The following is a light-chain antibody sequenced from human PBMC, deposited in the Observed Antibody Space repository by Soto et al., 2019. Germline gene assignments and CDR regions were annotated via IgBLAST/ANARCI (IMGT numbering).Light chain of an antibody. CDR1: QSVSSN. CDR3: HQYNNWPPWT. CDR2: GAS. V-gene: IGKV3-15*01. Sequence: EIVMTQSPATLSVSPGERSTLSCRASQSVSSNLAWYQQKPGQPPMLLIFGASTRATGIAARFSGTGSGTEFTLTISSLQSEDFAVYYCHQYNNWPPWTFGQGTKVDIK. J-gene: IGKJ1*01.